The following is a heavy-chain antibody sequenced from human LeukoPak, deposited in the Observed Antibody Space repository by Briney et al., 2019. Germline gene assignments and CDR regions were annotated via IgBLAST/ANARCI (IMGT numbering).Heavy chain of an antibody. CDR1: GFTFSSYG. Sequence: PGGSLRLSCAASGFTFSSYGRHWVRQAPGKGLEWVAFIRYDGNNKYYADSVKGRLTISRDNSKNTLYLQMNSLRAEDTAVYYCVKDPVASAVAGTNYFDYWGQGTLVTVSS. D-gene: IGHD6-19*01. CDR2: IRYDGNNK. CDR3: VKDPVASAVAGTNYFDY. V-gene: IGHV3-30*02. J-gene: IGHJ4*02.